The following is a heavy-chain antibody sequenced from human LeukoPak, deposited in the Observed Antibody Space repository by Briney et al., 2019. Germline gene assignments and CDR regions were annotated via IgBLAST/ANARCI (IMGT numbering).Heavy chain of an antibody. Sequence: SETLSLTCAVSGGSISSSNWWSWVLQPPGKGLEWIAEIYHSGSTNYNPSLKSRVTISVDTSKNQFSLKLSSMTAADTAVYYCARQRNQRTTTGYHLYLALGGKGPTVTVSS. CDR3: ARQRNQRTTTGYHLYLAL. CDR2: IYHSGST. CDR1: GGSISSSNW. D-gene: IGHD1-14*01. J-gene: IGHJ6*03. V-gene: IGHV4-4*02.